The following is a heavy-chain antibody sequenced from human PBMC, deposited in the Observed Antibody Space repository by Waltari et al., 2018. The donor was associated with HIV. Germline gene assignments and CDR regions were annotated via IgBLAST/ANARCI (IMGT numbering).Heavy chain of an antibody. Sequence: EVQLVESGGGLVQPGGSLRLSCAASGFTFSSYSMNWVRQAPGKGLEWVSYISSSSSTIYYADSVKGRFTISRDNAKNSLYLQMNSLRAEDTAVYYCARDSAAHYCGGDCYSSWFDPWGQGTLVTVSS. J-gene: IGHJ5*02. CDR2: ISSSSSTI. D-gene: IGHD2-21*01. CDR3: ARDSAAHYCGGDCYSSWFDP. V-gene: IGHV3-48*01. CDR1: GFTFSSYS.